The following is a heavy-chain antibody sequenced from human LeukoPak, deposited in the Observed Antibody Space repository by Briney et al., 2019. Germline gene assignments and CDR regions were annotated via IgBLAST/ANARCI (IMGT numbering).Heavy chain of an antibody. CDR3: AKDLWFGEFLFGY. D-gene: IGHD3-10*01. CDR1: GFTFSSYG. J-gene: IGHJ4*02. Sequence: GGSLRLSCAASGFTFSSYGMHWVRQAPGKGLEWVAFIRYDGSNKYYADSVKGRFTISRGNSKNTLYLQMNSLRAEDTAVYYCAKDLWFGEFLFGYWGQGTLVTVSS. CDR2: IRYDGSNK. V-gene: IGHV3-30*02.